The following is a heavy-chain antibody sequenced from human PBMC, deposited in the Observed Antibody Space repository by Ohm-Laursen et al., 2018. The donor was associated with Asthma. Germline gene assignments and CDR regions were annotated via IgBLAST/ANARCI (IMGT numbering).Heavy chain of an antibody. Sequence: SLRLSCAAPGFTFSTYTMNWVRQAPGKGLEWVGRITSKADGASTDYAAPVKGRFTISRDDSVNTLYLQMNSVNTEDTAVYYCATTSSTWTRRWGQGTLVTVSS. D-gene: IGHD3/OR15-3a*01. CDR1: GFTFSTYT. J-gene: IGHJ4*02. V-gene: IGHV3-15*05. CDR3: ATTSSTWTRR. CDR2: ITSKADGAST.